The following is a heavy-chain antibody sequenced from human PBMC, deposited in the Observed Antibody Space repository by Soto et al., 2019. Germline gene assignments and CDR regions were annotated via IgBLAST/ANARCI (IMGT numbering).Heavy chain of an antibody. CDR1: GFTFRSYG. V-gene: IGHV3-30*18. J-gene: IGHJ4*02. Sequence: QVQLVESGGGVVQPVRSLRLSCAASGFTFRSYGMHWVRQAPGKGLEWVAVISYDGSNTYYADSVKGRFTISRDNSKNTLYLQMNSLRAEDTAVYYCAKDSGQWPGELDYWGQGTLVPVSS. D-gene: IGHD6-19*01. CDR3: AKDSGQWPGELDY. CDR2: ISYDGSNT.